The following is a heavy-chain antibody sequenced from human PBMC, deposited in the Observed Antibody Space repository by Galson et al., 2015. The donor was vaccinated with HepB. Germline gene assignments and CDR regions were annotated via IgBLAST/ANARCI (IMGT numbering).Heavy chain of an antibody. CDR1: GFSFSSYD. V-gene: IGHV3-30*03. D-gene: IGHD1-26*01. CDR2: VSYDGINK. CDR3: ARYSQYSGSYRPFFDY. Sequence: SLRLSCAGSGFSFSSYDMHWVRQAPGKGLGWVAVVSYDGINKYYADSVKGRFTISSDNSKNTLYLQMDSLRAEDTAVYYCARYSQYSGSYRPFFDYWGQGTLVTVSS. J-gene: IGHJ4*02.